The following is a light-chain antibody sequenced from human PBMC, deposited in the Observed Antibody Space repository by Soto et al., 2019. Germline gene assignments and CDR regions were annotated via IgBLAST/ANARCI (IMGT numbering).Light chain of an antibody. CDR2: DAS. V-gene: IGKV3-20*01. CDR3: QHFGNSLWP. CDR1: QPVSSNF. J-gene: IGKJ1*01. Sequence: ELVLTQSPGTLSLSPGESAALSCRASQPVSSNFLAWYQQKPGQAPRLLIYDASNRATGIPARFSGSGSGTDFTLTISGLEPEDFAVYYCQHFGNSLWPFGQGTKVDI.